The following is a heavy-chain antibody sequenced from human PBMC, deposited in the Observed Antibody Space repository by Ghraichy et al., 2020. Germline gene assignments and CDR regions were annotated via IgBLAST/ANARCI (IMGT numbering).Heavy chain of an antibody. J-gene: IGHJ6*02. V-gene: IGHV4-39*01. Sequence: SETLSLTCTVSGGSISSSSYYWGWIRQPPGKGLEWIGSIYYSGSTYYNPSLKSRVTISVDTSKNQFSLKLSSVTAADTAVYYCASIYYYDSSGYYFGYYYYGMDVWGQGTTVTVSS. CDR3: ASIYYYDSSGYYFGYYYYGMDV. D-gene: IGHD3-22*01. CDR1: GGSISSSSYY. CDR2: IYYSGST.